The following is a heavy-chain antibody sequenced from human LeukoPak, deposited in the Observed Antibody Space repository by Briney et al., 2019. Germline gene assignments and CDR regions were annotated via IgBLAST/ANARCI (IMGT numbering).Heavy chain of an antibody. J-gene: IGHJ4*02. CDR1: GFTFSSYG. CDR3: AKGGSSSWDYLDY. CDR2: ISGSGGST. Sequence: GGSLRLSCVASGFTFSSYGMSWVRQAPGKGLEWVSVISGSGGSTYYADSVKGRFTISRDNSKNTLYLQMNSLRAEDTAVYYCAKGGSSSWDYLDYWGQGTLVTVSS. V-gene: IGHV3-23*01. D-gene: IGHD6-13*01.